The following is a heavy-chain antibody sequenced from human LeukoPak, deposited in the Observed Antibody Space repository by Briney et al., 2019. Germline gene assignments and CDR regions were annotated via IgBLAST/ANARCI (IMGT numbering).Heavy chain of an antibody. J-gene: IGHJ6*03. CDR3: AKDNLGTYSSSWYWGSDYYYYYMDV. CDR2: INHSGST. D-gene: IGHD6-13*01. V-gene: IGHV4-34*01. CDR1: GGSFSGYY. Sequence: SETLSLTCAVYGGSFSGYYWSWIRQPPGKGLEWIGEINHSGSTNYNPSLKSRVTISVDTSKNQFSLKLSSVTAADTAVYYCAKDNLGTYSSSWYWGSDYYYYYMDVWGKGTTVTVSS.